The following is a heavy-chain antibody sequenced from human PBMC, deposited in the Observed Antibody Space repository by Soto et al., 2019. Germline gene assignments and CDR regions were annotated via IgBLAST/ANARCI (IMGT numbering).Heavy chain of an antibody. V-gene: IGHV3-9*01. J-gene: IGHJ4*02. CDR1: GFRFDDYA. Sequence: DVQLVESGGGSVQPGGSLRLSCVASGFRFDDYAMHWVRQRPGKGLEWVSGINWNSDTIGYDDSVKGRFIVSRDNAEGSLLLQMSSMRAEDTAIYFCAMSNSNDLYYHFESWGQGTPVTVSS. D-gene: IGHD3-10*01. CDR2: INWNSDTI. CDR3: AMSNSNDLYYHFES.